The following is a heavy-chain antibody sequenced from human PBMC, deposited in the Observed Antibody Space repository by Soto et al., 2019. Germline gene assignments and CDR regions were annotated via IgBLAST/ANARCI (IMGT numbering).Heavy chain of an antibody. CDR1: GYTFTSYE. Sequence: VAGVRVSRNASGYTFTSYEIHLVRQAPGQGLEWMGWISAYNGNTDYAQKLQGRVTMTTDTSTSTAYMELRSLRSDDTAVYYCARDSGWERYFDLWGRCTLVTV. CDR2: ISAYNGNT. J-gene: IGHJ2*01. V-gene: IGHV1-18*01. D-gene: IGHD1-26*01. CDR3: ARDSGWERYFDL.